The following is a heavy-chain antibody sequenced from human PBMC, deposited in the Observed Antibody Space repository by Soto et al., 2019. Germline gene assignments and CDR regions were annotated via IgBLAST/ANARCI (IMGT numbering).Heavy chain of an antibody. CDR3: AKSFCSSTSCEYYYYYYMDV. CDR1: GFTFSSYG. J-gene: IGHJ6*03. D-gene: IGHD2-2*01. Sequence: GGSLRLSCAASGFTFSSYGMHWVRQAPGKGLEWVAVISYDGSNKYYADSVKGRFTISRDNSKNTLYLQMNSLRAEDTAVYYCAKSFCSSTSCEYYYYYYMDVWGKGTTVTVSS. CDR2: ISYDGSNK. V-gene: IGHV3-30*18.